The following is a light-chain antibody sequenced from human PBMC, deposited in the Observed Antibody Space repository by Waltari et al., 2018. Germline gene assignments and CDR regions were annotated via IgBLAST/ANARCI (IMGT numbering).Light chain of an antibody. Sequence: DIQMTQTPSSLSASVGDRVTITCRASQSISSYLNWYQQKPGKAPKLLIYAASSLQSGVPSRFSGSGSGTDFTLTISSLQPEDFATYYWQQSYSTNTCGQGTKLEIK. CDR1: QSISSY. CDR3: QQSYSTNT. CDR2: AAS. V-gene: IGKV1-39*01. J-gene: IGKJ2*01.